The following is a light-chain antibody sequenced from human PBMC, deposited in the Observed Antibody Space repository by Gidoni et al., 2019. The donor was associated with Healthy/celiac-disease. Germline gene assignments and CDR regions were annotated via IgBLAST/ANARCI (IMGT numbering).Light chain of an antibody. CDR2: GNS. Sequence: QSVLTQPPSVSAAPGQRVTISCTGSSSNIGAGYDVHWYQQLPGTAPKLLIYGNSNRPSGVPDRFSGSKSGTSASRAITGLQAEDEADYYCQSYDSSLSVVFGGGTKLTVL. CDR3: QSYDSSLSVV. J-gene: IGLJ2*01. V-gene: IGLV1-40*01. CDR1: SSNIGAGYD.